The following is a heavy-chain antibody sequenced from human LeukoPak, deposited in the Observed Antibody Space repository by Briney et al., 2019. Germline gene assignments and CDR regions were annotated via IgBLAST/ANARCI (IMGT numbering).Heavy chain of an antibody. CDR3: ARDALYYDFWSGPSGY. V-gene: IGHV1-2*02. Sequence: ASVKVSCKASGYTFTGYYIHWVRQAPGQGLEWMGWINPNSGGTNYAQKFQGRVTMTRDTSISTAYMELSRLRSDDTAVYYCARDALYYDFWSGPSGYWGQGTLVTVSS. CDR1: GYTFTGYY. J-gene: IGHJ4*02. CDR2: INPNSGGT. D-gene: IGHD3-3*01.